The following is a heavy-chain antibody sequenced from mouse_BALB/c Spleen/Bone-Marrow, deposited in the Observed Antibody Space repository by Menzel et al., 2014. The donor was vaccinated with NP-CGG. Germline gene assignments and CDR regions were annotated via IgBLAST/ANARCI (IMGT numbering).Heavy chain of an antibody. CDR3: ARDDYYAMDY. J-gene: IGHJ4*01. CDR1: GFTFTDYY. CDR2: IRNKANGYTT. V-gene: IGHV7-3*02. Sequence: EVKLVESGGGLVQPGGSLILSCATSGFTFTDYYMSWVRQPPGKALEWLVFIRNKANGYTTEYSASVKGRFTISRDNSQSILYLQMNTLRAEDSATYYCARDDYYAMDYWSQGTSVTISS.